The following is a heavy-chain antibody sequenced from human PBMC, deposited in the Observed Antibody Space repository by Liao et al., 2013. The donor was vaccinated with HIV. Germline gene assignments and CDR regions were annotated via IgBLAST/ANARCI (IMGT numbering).Heavy chain of an antibody. D-gene: IGHD3-22*01. CDR2: IYTSGST. CDR3: ARAPYYYDSSGSEQHYFDY. V-gene: IGHV4-4*07. CDR1: GGSISSYY. Sequence: QVQLQESGPGLVKPSETLSLTCTVSGGSISSYYWSWIRQPAGKGLEWIGRIYTSGSTNYNPSLKSRVTMSVDTSKNQFSLKLSSVTAADTAVYYCARAPYYYDSSGSEQHYFDYWGQGTLVTVSS. J-gene: IGHJ4*02.